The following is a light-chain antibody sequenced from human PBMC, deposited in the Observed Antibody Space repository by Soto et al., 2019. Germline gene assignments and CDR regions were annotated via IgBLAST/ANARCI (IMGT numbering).Light chain of an antibody. CDR2: GAS. Sequence: IVLTQSPGTLSLSPGERATLSCGASQSVSRSLAWYQQKPGQAPRLLIFGASLRATGIPARFSGSGSGTEFTLTISSLQPDDFATYYCQHYNSYSEAFGQGNKVDIK. J-gene: IGKJ1*01. CDR1: QSVSRS. V-gene: IGKV3-15*01. CDR3: QHYNSYSEA.